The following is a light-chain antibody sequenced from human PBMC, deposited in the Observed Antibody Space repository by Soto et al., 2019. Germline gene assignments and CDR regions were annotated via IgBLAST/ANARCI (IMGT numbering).Light chain of an antibody. Sequence: QSALTQPPSVSGSPGQSVTISCTGTSSDVGSYNRVSWYQQPPGTAPKLMIYEVSNRPSGVPDRFSGSKSGNTASLTISGLQAEDEADYYCSSYTSSSTDVFGTGTKLPVL. V-gene: IGLV2-18*02. J-gene: IGLJ1*01. CDR3: SSYTSSSTDV. CDR1: SSDVGSYNR. CDR2: EVS.